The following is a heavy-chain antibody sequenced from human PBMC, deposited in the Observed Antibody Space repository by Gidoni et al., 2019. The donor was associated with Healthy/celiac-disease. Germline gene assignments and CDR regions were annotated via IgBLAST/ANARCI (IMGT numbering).Heavy chain of an antibody. CDR3: ASDGEAIDY. CDR1: VFTFSSHG. CDR2: IWYDGSNK. V-gene: IGHV3-33*01. D-gene: IGHD7-27*01. Sequence: QVQLVESVGGVVQPGRSLILSCPASVFTFSSHGMHWVRQAPGKGLEWVAVIWYDGSNKYYADSVKGRFTISRDNSKNTLYLQMNSLRAEDTAVYYCASDGEAIDYWGQGTLVTVSS. J-gene: IGHJ4*02.